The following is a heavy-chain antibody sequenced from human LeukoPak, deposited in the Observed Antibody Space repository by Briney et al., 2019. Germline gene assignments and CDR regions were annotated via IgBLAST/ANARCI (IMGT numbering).Heavy chain of an antibody. CDR3: AKGGIVVVPAAIPFDY. CDR2: IWYDGSNK. Sequence: GGSLRLSCAATGFTFSRYGRHWVGQARGKGVEGVAFIWYDGSNKYYVDFVKGRFTISIYNSKNTLYLQMNSLRSEDTAVYYCAKGGIVVVPAAIPFDYWGQGTLVTVSS. V-gene: IGHV3-30*02. CDR1: GFTFSRYG. D-gene: IGHD2-2*01. J-gene: IGHJ4*02.